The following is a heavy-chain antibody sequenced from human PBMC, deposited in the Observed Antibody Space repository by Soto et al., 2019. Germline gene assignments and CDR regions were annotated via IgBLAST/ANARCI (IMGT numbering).Heavy chain of an antibody. CDR2: IHNSGST. CDR3: ARGIVVVTHNILGTDYFKYYGMDV. V-gene: IGHV4-31*03. D-gene: IGHD2-15*01. Sequence: PSETLSLTCTVSGGSISSGGHYWSWIRQHPGKGLEWIGYIHNSGSTYYNPSLESRVIISVDTSKNQFSLKLTSVTAADAAVYYCARGIVVVTHNILGTDYFKYYGMDVWGQGTTVTVSS. J-gene: IGHJ6*02. CDR1: GGSISSGGHY.